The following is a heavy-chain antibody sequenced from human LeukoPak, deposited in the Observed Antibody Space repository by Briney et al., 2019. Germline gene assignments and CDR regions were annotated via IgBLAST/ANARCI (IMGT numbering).Heavy chain of an antibody. J-gene: IGHJ6*02. V-gene: IGHV4-34*01. CDR2: INHSGST. CDR1: GGSFSGYY. D-gene: IGHD3-3*01. Sequence: SETLSLTCAVYGGSFSGYYWSWIRQPPGKGLEWIGEINHSGSTNYNPSLKSRVTISVDTSKNQFSLKLSSVTAADTAVYYCAGYSYDFWSGYYNYYYYGMDVWGQGTTVTVSS. CDR3: AGYSYDFWSGYYNYYYYGMDV.